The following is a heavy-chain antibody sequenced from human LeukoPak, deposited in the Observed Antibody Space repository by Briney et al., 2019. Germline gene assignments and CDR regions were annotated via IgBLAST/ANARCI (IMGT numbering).Heavy chain of an antibody. V-gene: IGHV3-33*01. CDR3: ARDQSTQNGALFAIAATGGLDY. Sequence: PGGSLRLSCAASGLTFSSDGMHWVRQAPGKGMEWVAVIWYDGGNTYYADSVKGRFTISRDNSKNTLYLQMNSLRAEDTAVYYCARDQSTQNGALFAIAATGGLDYWGQGTLVTVSS. J-gene: IGHJ4*02. CDR1: GLTFSSDG. CDR2: IWYDGGNT. D-gene: IGHD2-15*01.